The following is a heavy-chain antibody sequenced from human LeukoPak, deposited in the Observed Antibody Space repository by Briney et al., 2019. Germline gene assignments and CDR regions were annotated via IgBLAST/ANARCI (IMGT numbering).Heavy chain of an antibody. J-gene: IGHJ4*02. V-gene: IGHV3-74*01. D-gene: IGHD5-12*01. CDR1: GFXFSSYW. Sequence: GGSLRLSCAASGFXFSSYWMHWVRQAPGKGLVWVSRMNSDGSSTSYADSVKGRFTISRDNAKNTLYLQMNSLRAEDTAVYYCARVLLYSGYVNFDYWGQGTLVTVSS. CDR2: MNSDGSST. CDR3: ARVLLYSGYVNFDY.